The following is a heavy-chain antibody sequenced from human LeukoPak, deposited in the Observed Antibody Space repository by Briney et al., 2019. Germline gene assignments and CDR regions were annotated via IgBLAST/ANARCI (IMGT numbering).Heavy chain of an antibody. V-gene: IGHV4-59*01. CDR2: IYYSGST. CDR3: ARAAGRNYYFDY. J-gene: IGHJ4*02. CDR1: GGSISSYY. D-gene: IGHD1-1*01. Sequence: SETLSLTCTVSGGSISSYYWGWIRQPPGKGLEWIGYIYYSGSTNYNPSLKSRVTISVDTSKNQFSLKLSSVTAADTAVYYCARAAGRNYYFDYWGQGTLVTVSS.